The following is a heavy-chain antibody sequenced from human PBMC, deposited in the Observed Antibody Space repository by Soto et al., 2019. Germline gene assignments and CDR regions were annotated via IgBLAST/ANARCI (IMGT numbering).Heavy chain of an antibody. CDR2: ISYDGSNK. CDR1: GFTFSSYA. V-gene: IGHV3-30-3*01. J-gene: IGHJ3*02. Sequence: GGSLRLSCAASGFTFSSYAMHWVRQAPGKGLEWVAVISYDGSNKYYADSVKGRFTISRDNSKNTLYLQMNSLRAEDTAVYYCARASTLGYCSGGSCYPNHDAFDIWGQGTMVTVSS. D-gene: IGHD2-15*01. CDR3: ARASTLGYCSGGSCYPNHDAFDI.